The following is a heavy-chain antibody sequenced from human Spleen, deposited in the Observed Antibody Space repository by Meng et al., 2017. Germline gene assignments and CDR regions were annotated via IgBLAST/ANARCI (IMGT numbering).Heavy chain of an antibody. D-gene: IGHD4-11*01. CDR1: GFTFSSYG. CDR2: ISGRGDKT. CDR3: AILNTITDFDY. Sequence: GESLKISCAASGFTFSSYGMSWVRQAPGKGLEWVALISGRGDKTYYADSVKGRFTLSRDNSKHMVYLQMTSLRAEDTAVYYCAILNTITDFDYWGQGALVTVSS. V-gene: IGHV3-23*01. J-gene: IGHJ4*02.